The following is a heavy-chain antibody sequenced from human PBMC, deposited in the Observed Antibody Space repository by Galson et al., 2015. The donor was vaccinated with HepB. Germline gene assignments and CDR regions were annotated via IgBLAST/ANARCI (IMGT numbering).Heavy chain of an antibody. CDR2: VWSNGDNK. V-gene: IGHV3-33*01. CDR1: GFSFSSYG. J-gene: IGHJ4*02. D-gene: IGHD4-17*01. CDR3: VRERGPYGDFDS. Sequence: SLRLSCAASGFSFSSYGMHWVRQAPGKGLEWMAGVWSNGDNKYYADSVKGRITISRDNSQNTLSLQMSSLRVEDTAVYYCVRERGPYGDFDSWGPGTLVTVS.